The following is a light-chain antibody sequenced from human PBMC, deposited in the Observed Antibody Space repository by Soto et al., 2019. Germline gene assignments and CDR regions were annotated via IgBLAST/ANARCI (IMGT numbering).Light chain of an antibody. CDR1: SSNIGTGYD. J-gene: IGLJ1*01. V-gene: IGLV1-40*01. CDR2: GNS. Sequence: QSVLTQPPSVSGAPGQRVTISCTGSSSNIGTGYDVNWYQQLPGTAPKLLIYGNSNRPSGVPDRFSGSKSGSSASLVITGLPAEDEADYYCQSYDISLSGSVFGSGTKVTVL. CDR3: QSYDISLSGSV.